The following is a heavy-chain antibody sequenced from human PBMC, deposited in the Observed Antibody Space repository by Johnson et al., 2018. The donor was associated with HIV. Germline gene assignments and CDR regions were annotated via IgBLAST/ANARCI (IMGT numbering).Heavy chain of an antibody. CDR2: ISYDGSIK. Sequence: QMLLVESGGGVMQPGKSLRLSCEASGFTFRSYAMHWVRQAPGKGLEWVAVISYDGSIKYYGDSVKGRFTISRDNSKNTLYLQMNSLKTEDTAVYYCSTYTTLITMYVEIKGGAFDIWGQGTMVTVSS. D-gene: IGHD3-16*01. CDR3: STYTTLITMYVEIKGGAFDI. V-gene: IGHV3-30*04. J-gene: IGHJ3*02. CDR1: GFTFRSYA.